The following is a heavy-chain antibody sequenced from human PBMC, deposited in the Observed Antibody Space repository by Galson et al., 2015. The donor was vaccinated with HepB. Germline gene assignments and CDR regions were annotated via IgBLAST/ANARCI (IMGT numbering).Heavy chain of an antibody. CDR2: ISGSGGST. V-gene: IGHV3-23*01. CDR3: ATFGTYYDILTGYSHAFDI. D-gene: IGHD3-9*01. Sequence: SLRLSCAASGFTFSSYAMSWVRQAPGKGLEWVSAISGSGGSTYYADSVKGRFTISRDNSKNTLYLQMNSLRAEDTAVYYCATFGTYYDILTGYSHAFDIWGQGTMVTVSS. J-gene: IGHJ3*02. CDR1: GFTFSSYA.